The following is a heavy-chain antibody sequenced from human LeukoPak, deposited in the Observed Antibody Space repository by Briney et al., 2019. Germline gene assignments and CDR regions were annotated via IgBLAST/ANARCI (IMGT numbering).Heavy chain of an antibody. J-gene: IGHJ5*02. CDR2: IYDRGPA. D-gene: IGHD3-10*01. V-gene: IGHV4-30-2*01. CDR3: ARSRQASGLFSS. CDR1: GYAIISGGFS. Sequence: SQTLSLTCTVSGYAIISGGFSWNWIRQPPGKGLEWIGCIYDRGPAHYNPSLKSRFTISVDRPKNQFFLNVTSLTAADTADYCARSRQASGLFSSWGQGTLVVVSS.